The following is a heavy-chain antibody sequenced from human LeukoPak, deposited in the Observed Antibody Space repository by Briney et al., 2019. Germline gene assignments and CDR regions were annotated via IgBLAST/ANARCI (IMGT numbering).Heavy chain of an antibody. CDR2: IKPNSAGT. D-gene: IGHD4-17*01. CDR3: ATDGAGDYLNH. Sequence: GASVRVSCTAPGYTFSGSFMHWVRQAPGQGLEWMGWIKPNSAGTRYAQKFQGRFTMTRDTSINTAYMELSWLTSDDTAVYYCATDGAGDYLNHWGQGTLVTVSS. V-gene: IGHV1-2*02. J-gene: IGHJ4*02. CDR1: GYTFSGSF.